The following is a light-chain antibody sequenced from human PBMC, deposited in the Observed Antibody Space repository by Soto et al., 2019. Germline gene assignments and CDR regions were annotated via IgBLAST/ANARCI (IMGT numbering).Light chain of an antibody. CDR1: ESVSSNF. CDR3: QHYGASPPFT. Sequence: EIVLTQSPGTLSLSPGERVTLSCRASESVSSNFLAWYQQKPGQAPRLLIYGASSRAAGIPDRFSGSGSGTDFTLTINRVEPEDFALYYCQHYGASPPFTFGQGTRV. V-gene: IGKV3-20*01. J-gene: IGKJ2*01. CDR2: GAS.